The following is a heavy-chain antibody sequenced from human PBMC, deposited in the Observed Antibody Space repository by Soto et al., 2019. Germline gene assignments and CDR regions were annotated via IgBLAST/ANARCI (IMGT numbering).Heavy chain of an antibody. CDR1: GFTFRSYV. D-gene: IGHD3-16*01. V-gene: IGHV3-33*05. CDR2: TSYDGSNN. J-gene: IGHJ4*02. CDR3: ARWGTTGGLDF. Sequence: QVQLVESGGGVVQPGTSLRLSCVGSGFTFRSYVIHWVRQAPGKGLEWVALTSYDGSNNFYGDSVKGRFTISRDNSRNTVEMQMDSLRLEDTYLCYCARWGTTGGLDFWGQGTVVSVS.